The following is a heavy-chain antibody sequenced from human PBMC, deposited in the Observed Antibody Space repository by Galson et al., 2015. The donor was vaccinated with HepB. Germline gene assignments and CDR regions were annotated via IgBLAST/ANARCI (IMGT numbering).Heavy chain of an antibody. J-gene: IGHJ5*02. D-gene: IGHD3-10*01. CDR1: GYIFNNYP. CDR3: ARTPYYGSGTYNNAWFDP. V-gene: IGHV7-4-1*02. Sequence: SVKVSCKASGYIFNNYPMTWVRQAPGQGLEWMGWINTNTGNPTYAQGFTGRFVFSLDTSVSTAYLQISSLNADDTAVYYCARTPYYGSGTYNNAWFDPWGQGTLVTVS. CDR2: INTNTGNP.